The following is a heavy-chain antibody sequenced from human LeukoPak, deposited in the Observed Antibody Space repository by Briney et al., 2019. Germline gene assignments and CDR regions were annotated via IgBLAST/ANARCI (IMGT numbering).Heavy chain of an antibody. J-gene: IGHJ4*02. CDR2: IYPGDSDT. CDR3: ARAGYSSGLYEGYFDY. V-gene: IGHV5-51*01. CDR1: GYSFTSYW. D-gene: IGHD6-19*01. Sequence: GESLKISCKGSGYSFTSYWIGWVRQMPGKGLEWMGIIYPGDSDTRYSPSFQGQVTISADKSISTAYLQWSSLKASDTAMYYCARAGYSSGLYEGYFDYWGQGTLVTVSS.